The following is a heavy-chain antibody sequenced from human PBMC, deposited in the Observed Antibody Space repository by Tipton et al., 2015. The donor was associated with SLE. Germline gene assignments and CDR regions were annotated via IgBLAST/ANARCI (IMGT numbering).Heavy chain of an antibody. CDR3: ARGCSGGSCDWYFQH. V-gene: IGHV3-30*02. D-gene: IGHD2-15*01. CDR2: IRYDGTNR. CDR1: GFTFSTYG. J-gene: IGHJ1*01. Sequence: SLRLSCAASGFTFSTYGMHWVRQAPDKGLEWVSFIRYDGTNRYYADSVKGRFTISRDNSKNTLYLQMNSLRPEDTAVYYCARGCSGGSCDWYFQHWGQGTLVTVSS.